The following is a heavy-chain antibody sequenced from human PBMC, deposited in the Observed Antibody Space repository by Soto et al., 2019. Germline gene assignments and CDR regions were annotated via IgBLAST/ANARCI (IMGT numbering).Heavy chain of an antibody. Sequence: XGSLRLSCAASGFIFSNAWMNWVRQAPGKGLEWVGRIKSKAHGGTIDYAAPVKGRFTISRDDSKNTLYLQMNSLKTEDTAVYYCTTEPVGATTDYWGQGTRVTAPQ. CDR1: GFIFSNAW. D-gene: IGHD1-26*01. CDR3: TTEPVGATTDY. V-gene: IGHV3-15*07. CDR2: IKSKAHGGTI. J-gene: IGHJ4*02.